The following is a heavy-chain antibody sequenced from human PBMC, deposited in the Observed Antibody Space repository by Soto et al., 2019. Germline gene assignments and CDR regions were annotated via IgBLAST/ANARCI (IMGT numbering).Heavy chain of an antibody. Sequence: GGSLRLSCAASGFTFSDHYMDWVRQAPGKGLEWIGRVRSKANSYTTEYAASVRGRFTVSRDDSKNSLYLQMNSLKTEDTAMYYCVRNLASGGTYYFDYWGQGTLVTVSS. V-gene: IGHV3-72*01. CDR2: VRSKANSYTT. D-gene: IGHD2-15*01. CDR3: VRNLASGGTYYFDY. CDR1: GFTFSDHY. J-gene: IGHJ4*02.